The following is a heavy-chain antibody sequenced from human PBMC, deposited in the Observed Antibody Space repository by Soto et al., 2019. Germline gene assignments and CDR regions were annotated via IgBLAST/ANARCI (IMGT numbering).Heavy chain of an antibody. V-gene: IGHV4-39*01. J-gene: IGHJ6*02. CDR3: ARQSGGYYYYGMDV. Sequence: SDTLSLTCTVPRDSIPSNSSFWAWIRQPPGKGLEWIGSIYYSGTTYYNPSLKSRVTISVDRSKNQFSLKLSSVTAADSAIYYCARQSGGYYYYGMDVWGQGTTVT. CDR1: RDSIPSNSSF. CDR2: IYYSGTT. D-gene: IGHD1-26*01.